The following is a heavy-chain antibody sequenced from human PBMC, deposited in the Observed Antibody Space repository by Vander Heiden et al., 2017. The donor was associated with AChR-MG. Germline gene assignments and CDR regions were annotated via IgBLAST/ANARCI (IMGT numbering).Heavy chain of an antibody. J-gene: IGHJ5*02. D-gene: IGHD3-22*01. CDR3: ARHRPTYHTYYYYSSGHRGDWFDP. CDR1: GGSISSSSYY. V-gene: IGHV4-39*01. CDR2: IYYSGST. Sequence: QLQLQESGPGLVKPSETLSLTCTVSGGSISSSSYYWGWIRQPPGKGLEWIGSIYYSGSTYYNPSLKSRVTISVDTSKNQFSLKLSSVTAADTAVYYCARHRPTYHTYYYYSSGHRGDWFDPWGQGTLVTVSS.